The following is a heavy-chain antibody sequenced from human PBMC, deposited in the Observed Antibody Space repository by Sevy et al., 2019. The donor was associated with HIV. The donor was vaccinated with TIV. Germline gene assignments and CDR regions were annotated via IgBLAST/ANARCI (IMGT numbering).Heavy chain of an antibody. Sequence: ASVKVSCKASGGIFRTYGISWVRQAPGQGPEWVGGIIPILGTTNYAQKFQGRVTISADEYTMTVHMELSSLRSEDTGVYYCARGGGNGWYYFDYWGQETLVTVSS. V-gene: IGHV1-69*13. CDR3: ARGGGNGWYYFDY. J-gene: IGHJ4*02. D-gene: IGHD6-19*01. CDR2: IIPILGTT. CDR1: GGIFRTYG.